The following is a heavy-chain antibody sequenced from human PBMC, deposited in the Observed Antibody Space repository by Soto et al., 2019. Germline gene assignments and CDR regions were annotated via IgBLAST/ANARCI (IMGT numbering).Heavy chain of an antibody. CDR1: GFPFSSYV. V-gene: IGHV3-23*01. J-gene: IGHJ4*02. CDR2: ISTTGGGT. CDR3: ASRGGGKFFDS. D-gene: IGHD2-15*01. Sequence: EVQVLESGGGLVQPGGSLRLSCAASGFPFSSYVMSWVRQAPAKGLEWVSTISTTGGGTFYPDSVKGRFTISRDNSKNTLYLQMNSLKVEDTAIYYCASRGGGKFFDSWGQGTLVTVSS.